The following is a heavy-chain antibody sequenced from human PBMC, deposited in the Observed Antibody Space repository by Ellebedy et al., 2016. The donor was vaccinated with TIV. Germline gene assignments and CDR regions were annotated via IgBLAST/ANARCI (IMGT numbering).Heavy chain of an antibody. D-gene: IGHD6-19*01. CDR1: GGSINSYP. J-gene: IGHJ4*02. CDR2: SYYSGST. CDR3: ARQDPIAVASIDY. V-gene: IGHV4-59*08. Sequence: MPSETLSLTCTVSGGSINSYPWSWIRQPPGKGLEWIGYSYYSGSTNYNPSLKSRVTISVDTSKNQFSLKLSSVTAADTAVYYCARQDPIAVASIDYWGQGTLVTVSS.